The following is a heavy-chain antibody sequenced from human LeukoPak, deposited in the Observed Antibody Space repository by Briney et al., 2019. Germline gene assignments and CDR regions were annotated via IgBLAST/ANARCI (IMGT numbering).Heavy chain of an antibody. CDR3: ARGSSNWNNAFDI. D-gene: IGHD1-1*01. J-gene: IGHJ3*02. V-gene: IGHV3-74*01. Sequence: GGSLRLSCAVSGFTLTSDKMHWVRQAPGKGLVWVSRFDSDGSSTTYADSVRGRFTSSRDNAKNTLYLQMNSLRAEDTAVYYRARGSSNWNNAFDIWGQGTMVIVSS. CDR2: FDSDGSST. CDR1: GFTLTSDK.